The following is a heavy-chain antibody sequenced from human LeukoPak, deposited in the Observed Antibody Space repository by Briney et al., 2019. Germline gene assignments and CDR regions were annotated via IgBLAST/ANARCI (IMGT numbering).Heavy chain of an antibody. D-gene: IGHD3-22*01. Sequence: GGSLRLSCAASGFTFSSYSINWVRQAPGKGLEWVSSISSSSSYIYYADSVKGGFTISRDNAKNSLYLQMNSLRAEDTAVYYCARDPAYYYDSSGYYPYYFDYWGQGTLVTVSS. J-gene: IGHJ4*02. V-gene: IGHV3-21*01. CDR1: GFTFSSYS. CDR2: ISSSSSYI. CDR3: ARDPAYYYDSSGYYPYYFDY.